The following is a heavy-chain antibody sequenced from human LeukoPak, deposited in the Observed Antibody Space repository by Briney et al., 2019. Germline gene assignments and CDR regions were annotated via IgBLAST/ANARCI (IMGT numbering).Heavy chain of an antibody. D-gene: IGHD5-24*01. V-gene: IGHV3-9*01. CDR2: ISWNSVNI. J-gene: IGHJ4*02. CDR1: GFTFDDYA. CDR3: VKDRGLRNQWLQVTYDS. Sequence: GGSLRLSCAASGFTFDDYAMHWVRQAPGKGLEWVSGISWNSVNIGHEDSVKGRFTISRDNAENSLHLQMNSLRPEDTALYYCVKDRGLRNQWLQVTYDSWGQGTLVTVSS.